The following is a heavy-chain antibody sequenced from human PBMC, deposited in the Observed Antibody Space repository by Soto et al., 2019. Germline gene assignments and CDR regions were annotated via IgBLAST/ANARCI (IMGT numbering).Heavy chain of an antibody. CDR2: ISGSGGST. J-gene: IGHJ4*02. CDR3: APRPSSWSPVIDY. CDR1: GFTFSSYA. V-gene: IGHV3-23*01. Sequence: GGSLRLSCAASGFTFSSYAMSWVRQAPGKGLEWVSAISGSGGSTYYADSVKGRFTISRDNSKNTLYLQMNSLRAEDTAVHYCAPRPSSWSPVIDYWGQGTLVTVSS. D-gene: IGHD6-13*01.